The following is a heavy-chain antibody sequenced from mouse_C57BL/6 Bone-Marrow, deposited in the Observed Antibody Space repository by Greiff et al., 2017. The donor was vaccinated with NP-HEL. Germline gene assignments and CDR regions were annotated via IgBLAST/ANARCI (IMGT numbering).Heavy chain of an antibody. Sequence: EVKLMESGPGMVKPSQSLSLTCTVTGYSITSGYDWHWIRHFPGNKLEWMGYISYSGSTNYNPSLKSRISITHDTSKNHFFLKLNSVTTEDTATYYCASSDYYGSSYVAWFAYWGQGTLVTVSA. J-gene: IGHJ3*01. D-gene: IGHD1-1*01. V-gene: IGHV3-1*01. CDR1: GYSITSGYD. CDR3: ASSDYYGSSYVAWFAY. CDR2: ISYSGST.